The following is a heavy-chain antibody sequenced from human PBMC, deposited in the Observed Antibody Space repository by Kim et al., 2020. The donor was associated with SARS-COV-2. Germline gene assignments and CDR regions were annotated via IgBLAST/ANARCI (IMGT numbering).Heavy chain of an antibody. CDR2: ISYDGSNK. D-gene: IGHD3-3*01. CDR1: GFTFSSYG. CDR3: AKRVNAYCSGYYACFD. J-gene: IGHJ4*01. Sequence: GGSLRLSCAASGFTFSSYGMHWVRQAPGKGLEWVAVISYDGSNKYYADSVKGRFTISRDNSKNTLYLQMNSLRAEDTAVYYCAKRVNAYCSGYYACFD. V-gene: IGHV3-30*18.